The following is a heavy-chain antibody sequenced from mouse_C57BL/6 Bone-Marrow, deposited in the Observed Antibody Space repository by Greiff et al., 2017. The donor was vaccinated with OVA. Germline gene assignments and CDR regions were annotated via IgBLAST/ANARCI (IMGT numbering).Heavy chain of an antibody. V-gene: IGHV14-2*01. J-gene: IGHJ2*01. CDR3: ALYSWDNAFDY. CDR2: IDTEGGET. CDR1: GFNIKDYY. D-gene: IGHD2-12*01. Sequence: VQLQQSGAELVKPGASVKLSCTASGFNIKDYYMHWVKQRTEQGLEWIGGIDTEGGETKYAANISGKAIITADTSSNTAYLQLSRLTSEDTAVYYCALYSWDNAFDYWGQGTTLTVSS.